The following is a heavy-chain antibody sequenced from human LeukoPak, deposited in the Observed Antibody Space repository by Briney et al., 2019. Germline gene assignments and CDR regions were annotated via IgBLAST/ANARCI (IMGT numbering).Heavy chain of an antibody. J-gene: IGHJ6*02. D-gene: IGHD6-19*01. CDR1: GLTFSSHW. CDR2: ITNDGSST. CDR3: AKEIRDSSGWLYYYYNGMDV. V-gene: IGHV3-74*01. Sequence: GGSLRLSCAAPGLTFSSHWMHWVRQAPGKGLVWVSRITNDGSSTTYADSVKGRFTISRDNSKNTLYLQMNSLRAEDTAVYYCAKEIRDSSGWLYYYYNGMDVWGQGTTVTVSS.